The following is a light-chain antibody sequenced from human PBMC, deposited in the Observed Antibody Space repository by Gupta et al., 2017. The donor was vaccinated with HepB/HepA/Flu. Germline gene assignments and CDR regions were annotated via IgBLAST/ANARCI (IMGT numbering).Light chain of an antibody. CDR1: QAINNF. Sequence: DIQITQSPSSLSASVGDRVTITCRASQAINNFLAWYQQKPGKVPKLLIYAASTLQSGVPSRFSDSGSGTEFTLTISSLQPEDLATYYCQKDDVAPLTFSHGTKVDIK. CDR2: AAS. J-gene: IGKJ3*01. V-gene: IGKV1-27*01. CDR3: QKDDVAPLT.